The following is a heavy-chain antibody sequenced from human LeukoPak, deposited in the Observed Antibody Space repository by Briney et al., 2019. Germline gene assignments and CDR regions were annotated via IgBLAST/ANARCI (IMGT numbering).Heavy chain of an antibody. CDR3: ARSDAGATTDY. J-gene: IGHJ4*02. Sequence: SETLSLTCTVSGGSISTYYWSWIRQPPGKELEWIGCVYDSGSTNYNPSLKSRVTISVDTSKNQFSLKLSSVTAADTAVYYCARSDAGATTDYWGQGTLVTVSS. V-gene: IGHV4-59*01. CDR2: VYDSGST. D-gene: IGHD1-26*01. CDR1: GGSISTYY.